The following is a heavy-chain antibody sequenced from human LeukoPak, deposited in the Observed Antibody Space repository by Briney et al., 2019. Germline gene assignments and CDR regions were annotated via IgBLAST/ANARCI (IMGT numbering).Heavy chain of an antibody. J-gene: IGHJ3*02. CDR2: ISYDGSNK. CDR3: AKPPTRRHYGSSGYPARGAFDI. D-gene: IGHD3-22*01. Sequence: GGSLRLSCAASGFTFSSYGMHWVRQAPGKGLEWVAVISYDGSNKYYADSVKGRFTISRDNSKNTLYLQMNSLRAEDTAVYYCAKPPTRRHYGSSGYPARGAFDIWGQGTMVTVSS. V-gene: IGHV3-30*18. CDR1: GFTFSSYG.